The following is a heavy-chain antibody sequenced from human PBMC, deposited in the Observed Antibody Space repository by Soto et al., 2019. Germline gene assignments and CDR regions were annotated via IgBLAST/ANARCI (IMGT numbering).Heavy chain of an antibody. V-gene: IGHV3-30-3*01. D-gene: IGHD5-18*01. CDR3: ARDTAGYSYGPSFDY. CDR1: GFTFSSYA. J-gene: IGHJ4*02. CDR2: ISYDGSNK. Sequence: GGSLRLSCAASGFTFSSYAMHWVRQAPGKGLEWVAVISYDGSNKYYADSVKGRFTISRDNSKNTLYLQMSSLRAEDTAVYYCARDTAGYSYGPSFDYWGQGTLVTVSS.